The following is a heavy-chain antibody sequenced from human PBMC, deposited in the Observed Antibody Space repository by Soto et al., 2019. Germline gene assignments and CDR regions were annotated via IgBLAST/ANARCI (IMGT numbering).Heavy chain of an antibody. J-gene: IGHJ1*01. CDR3: TTDLPASNWNYEYFQH. CDR2: IKSKTDGGTT. CDR1: GFTFSNAW. D-gene: IGHD1-7*01. Sequence: GGSLRLSCAASGFTFSNAWMSWVRQAPGKGLEWVGRIKSKTDGGTTDYAAPVKGRFTISRDDSKNTLYLQMNSLKTEDTAVYYCTTDLPASNWNYEYFQHWGQGTLVTVSS. V-gene: IGHV3-15*01.